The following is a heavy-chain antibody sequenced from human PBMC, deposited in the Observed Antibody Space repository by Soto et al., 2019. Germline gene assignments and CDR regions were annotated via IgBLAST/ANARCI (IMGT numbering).Heavy chain of an antibody. CDR3: PRDLFVISPSTVTRDAY. J-gene: IGHJ4*02. D-gene: IGHD4-17*01. Sequence: VQLVQSGAELKKPGASVRVSCKASGYTFTSFGVSWVRQAPGQGPEWMGWISPETGKTAYSYKFQARVSTTADASTTSFYLDLESLRCDDTAVYYCPRDLFVISPSTVTRDAYWGQGTVVTVSS. V-gene: IGHV1-18*04. CDR1: GYTFTSFG. CDR2: ISPETGKT.